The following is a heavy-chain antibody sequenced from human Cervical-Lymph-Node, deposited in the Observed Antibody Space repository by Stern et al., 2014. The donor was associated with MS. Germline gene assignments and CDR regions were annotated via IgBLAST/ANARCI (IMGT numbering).Heavy chain of an antibody. J-gene: IGHJ5*02. CDR2: FIPLIGLA. D-gene: IGHD2-2*01. CDR3: ARGIVTNRAAASLHNLFDP. CDR1: GGTFSSSYA. V-gene: IGHV1-69*04. Sequence: QVQLMQSGSEVKKPGSSVKVSCKASGGTFSSSYAVSWVRQAPGQGLEWMGRFIPLIGLANYAQKFQNRVTISADKSTSIVYLEVNSLTSEDTAVYYCARGIVTNRAAASLHNLFDPWGQGTRVTVSS.